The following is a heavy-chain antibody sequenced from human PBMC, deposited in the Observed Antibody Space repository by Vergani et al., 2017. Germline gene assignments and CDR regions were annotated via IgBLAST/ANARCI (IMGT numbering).Heavy chain of an antibody. J-gene: IGHJ4*02. V-gene: IGHV3-33*01. D-gene: IGHD3-22*01. CDR3: ARGGYYDSSEGGFDY. Sequence: QVQLVESGGGVVQPGRSLRLSCAASGFTFSSYGMYWVRQAPGKGLEGVAVMWYDGSNKFYADSVKGRVTISRDNSKNTLYLQMNSLRAEDTAVYYCARGGYYDSSEGGFDYWGQGTLVTVSS. CDR2: MWYDGSNK. CDR1: GFTFSSYG.